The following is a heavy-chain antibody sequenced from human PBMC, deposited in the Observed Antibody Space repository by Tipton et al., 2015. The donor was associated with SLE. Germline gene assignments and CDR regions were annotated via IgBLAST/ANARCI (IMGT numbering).Heavy chain of an antibody. CDR2: ISGDNRRT. CDR1: GYRFSLYW. Sequence: QLVQSGVEVKKSGESLKISCKASGYRFSLYWIGWVRQAPGQGLEWMGWISGDNRRTSYAQNLQDRVTLTTDTSTSTAYMELMSLRSDDTAVYYCARLHMGGASDYWGQGTLVSVSS. J-gene: IGHJ4*02. D-gene: IGHD1-26*01. CDR3: ARLHMGGASDY. V-gene: IGHV1-18*04.